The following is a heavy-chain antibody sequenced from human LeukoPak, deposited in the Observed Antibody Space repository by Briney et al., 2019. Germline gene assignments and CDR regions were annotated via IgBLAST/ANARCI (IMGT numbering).Heavy chain of an antibody. CDR1: GFTFSSYS. V-gene: IGHV3-21*01. Sequence: GGSLRLSCAASGFTFSSYSMNWVRQAPGKGLELVSSISSSSSYIYYADSVKGRFTISRDNAKNSLYLQMNSLRAEDTAVYYCARDPPYYDSSGYYYDYWGQGTLVTVSS. CDR3: ARDPPYYDSSGYYYDY. CDR2: ISSSSSYI. J-gene: IGHJ4*02. D-gene: IGHD3-22*01.